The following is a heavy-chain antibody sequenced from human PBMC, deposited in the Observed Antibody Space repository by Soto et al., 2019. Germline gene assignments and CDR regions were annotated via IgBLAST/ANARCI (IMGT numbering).Heavy chain of an antibody. J-gene: IGHJ5*02. CDR1: GGSISSYY. CDR3: AIYLYYGPRRLFDP. Sequence: SETLSLTCTVSGGSISSYYWSWIRQPPGKGLEWIGYIHYSGSTNYNPSLKSRVTISVDTSKNQFSLKLSSVTAADTAVYYCAIYLYYGPRRLFDPCGQGTLVTSPQ. D-gene: IGHD2-8*01. CDR2: IHYSGST. V-gene: IGHV4-59*01.